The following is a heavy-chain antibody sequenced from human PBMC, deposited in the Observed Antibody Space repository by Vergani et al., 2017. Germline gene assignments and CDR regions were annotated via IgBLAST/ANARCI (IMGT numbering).Heavy chain of an antibody. V-gene: IGHV4-39*01. D-gene: IGHD3-10*01. Sequence: QLQLQESGPGLVKPSETLSLTCTVSGGSISSSSYYWGWIRQPPGKGLEWIGSIYYSGSTYYNPSLKSRVTISVDTSKNQFSRKLSSVTAADTAVYYCARGEVMVRGVIDAFDIWGQGTMVTVSS. J-gene: IGHJ3*02. CDR2: IYYSGST. CDR1: GGSISSSSYY. CDR3: ARGEVMVRGVIDAFDI.